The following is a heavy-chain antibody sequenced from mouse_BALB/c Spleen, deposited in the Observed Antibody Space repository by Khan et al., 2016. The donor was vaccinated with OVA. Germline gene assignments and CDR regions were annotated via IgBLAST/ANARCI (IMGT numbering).Heavy chain of an antibody. V-gene: IGHV5-6*01. Sequence: EVKLMESGGDLVKPGGSLKVSCAASGFTFSSYGMSWVRQTPDKRLEWVATISSGGRYTYFPDSVKGRFTISRDNATNTLYLQMSSLKSEDTAMYYCARAYYGNDYYAMDYWGQGTSVTVSS. CDR1: GFTFSSYG. J-gene: IGHJ4*01. D-gene: IGHD2-10*01. CDR3: ARAYYGNDYYAMDY. CDR2: ISSGGRYT.